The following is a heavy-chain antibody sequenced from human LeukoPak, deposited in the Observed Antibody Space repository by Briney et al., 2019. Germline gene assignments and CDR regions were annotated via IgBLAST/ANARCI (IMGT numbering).Heavy chain of an antibody. J-gene: IGHJ4*02. CDR1: PYYFINFW. CDR2: IYPADSDT. CDR3: ARGINDDYFQS. V-gene: IGHV5-51*01. D-gene: IGHD2/OR15-2a*01. Sequence: GESLKISCKDSPYYFINFWIGWVRQMPGKGLEWMGIIYPADSDTRYNPSFQGHVTISADRSASTAYLQWHSLKASDTAIYYCARGINDDYFQSWGQGTLVTVSS.